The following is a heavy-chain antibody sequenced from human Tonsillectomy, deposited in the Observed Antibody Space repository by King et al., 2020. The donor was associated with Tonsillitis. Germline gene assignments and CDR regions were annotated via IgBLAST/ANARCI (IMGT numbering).Heavy chain of an antibody. D-gene: IGHD1-1*01. CDR3: ARLPTGNLGAWFDP. CDR2: ITTTGTYT. Sequence: VQLVESGGGLVKPGGSLRLSCEASAFTFSKYSMNWVRQAPGKGLEWVSSITTTGTYTFYANSVKGRFTISRDNAKNSLYLQMNSLKAKDTAVYYCARLPTGNLGAWFDPWGQGTLVTVSA. CDR1: AFTFSKYS. J-gene: IGHJ5*02. V-gene: IGHV3-21*01.